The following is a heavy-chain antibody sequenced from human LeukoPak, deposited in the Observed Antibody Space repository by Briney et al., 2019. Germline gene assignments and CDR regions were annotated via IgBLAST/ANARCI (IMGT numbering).Heavy chain of an antibody. CDR2: IYYSGST. CDR1: GGSISSYY. CDR3: ARHLARYSHATYYYYGMDV. D-gene: IGHD5-18*01. V-gene: IGHV4-59*08. Sequence: PSETLSLTCTVSGGSISSYYWSWIRQPPGKGLEWIGYIYYSGSTNYNPSLKSRVTISVDTSKNQFSLKLSSVTAADTAVYYCARHLARYSHATYYYYGMDVWGQGTTVTVSS. J-gene: IGHJ6*02.